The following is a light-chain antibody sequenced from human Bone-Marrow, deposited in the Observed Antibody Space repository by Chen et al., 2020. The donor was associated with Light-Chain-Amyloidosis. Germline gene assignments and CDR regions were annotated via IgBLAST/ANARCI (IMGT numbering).Light chain of an antibody. Sequence: SYVLTQPSSVSVAPGQTATIACGGNNIGSTSVHWYQQTPGQAPLLVVYDDSDRPSGIPGRLSGSDSGNTANLTISRGEAGDEADYYCQVWDRSSDRPVFGGGTKLTVL. V-gene: IGLV3-21*02. CDR1: NIGSTS. CDR3: QVWDRSSDRPV. CDR2: DDS. J-gene: IGLJ3*02.